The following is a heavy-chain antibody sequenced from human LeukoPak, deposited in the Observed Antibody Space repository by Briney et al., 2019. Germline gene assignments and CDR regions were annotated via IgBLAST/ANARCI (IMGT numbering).Heavy chain of an antibody. D-gene: IGHD4-23*01. CDR2: IYYRGST. CDR1: GGSISPYS. V-gene: IGHV4-59*01. CDR3: ARGNYGGSDGDAFDI. J-gene: IGHJ3*02. Sequence: PSETLSLTCTVSGGSISPYSWSWIRQPPGKGLEWIDFIYYRGSTNYNPSLKSRVSISVDTSKNQFSLKLSSVTAADTAVYYCARGNYGGSDGDAFDIWGQGTMVTVSS.